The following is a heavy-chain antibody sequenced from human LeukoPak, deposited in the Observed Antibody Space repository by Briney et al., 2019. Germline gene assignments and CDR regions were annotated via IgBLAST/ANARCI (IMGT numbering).Heavy chain of an antibody. CDR2: IRYDGSNK. V-gene: IGHV3-30*02. Sequence: GGSLRLSCAASGFTFSSYGMHWVRQAPGKGLEWVAFIRYDGSNKYYADSVKGRFTISRDNSKNTLYLQMNSLRAEDTAVYYCAKDLYYYDSSGANQGGYWGQGTLVTVSS. D-gene: IGHD3-22*01. CDR1: GFTFSSYG. J-gene: IGHJ4*02. CDR3: AKDLYYYDSSGANQGGY.